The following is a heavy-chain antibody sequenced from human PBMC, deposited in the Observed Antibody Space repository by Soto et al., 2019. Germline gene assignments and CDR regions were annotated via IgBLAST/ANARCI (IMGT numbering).Heavy chain of an antibody. J-gene: IGHJ6*02. CDR2: IKSKTDGGTT. V-gene: IGHV3-15*01. Sequence: PGGSLRLSCAASGFTFTNAWMSWVRQAPGKGLEWVARIKSKTDGGTTDYATPVKGRFTISRDDSKNTLYLQMNSLKTEDTAVYYCTTRGVTFGGTYYYYGMDVWGQGTTVTVSS. D-gene: IGHD3-16*01. CDR3: TTRGVTFGGTYYYYGMDV. CDR1: GFTFTNAW.